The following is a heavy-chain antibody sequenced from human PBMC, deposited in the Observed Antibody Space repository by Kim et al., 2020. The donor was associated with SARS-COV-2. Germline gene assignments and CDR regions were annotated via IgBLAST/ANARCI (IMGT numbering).Heavy chain of an antibody. CDR2: E. J-gene: IGHJ4*02. CDR3: TNPEVAVFDW. D-gene: IGHD2-15*01. Sequence: EYVEHSVKGLFAVSRDNYKNTLFLQMNSLRVEDTAVYYCTNPEVAVFDWWGQGTHVTVSS. V-gene: IGHV3-33*06.